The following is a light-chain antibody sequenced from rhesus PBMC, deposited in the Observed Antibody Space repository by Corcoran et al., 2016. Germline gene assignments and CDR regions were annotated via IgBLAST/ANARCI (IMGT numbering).Light chain of an antibody. V-gene: IGKV3-42*03. CDR1: QSVSSK. CDR3: QHYSNWPYS. Sequence: EIVLTQSPATLSLSPGERATLSCRASQSVSSKLVWYQQKPEQTPRLLIYVASSRTSGIPDRFSASGSGTDFTLTISSLEPEDFAVYYCQHYSNWPYSFGQGTKVEI. J-gene: IGKJ2*01. CDR2: VAS.